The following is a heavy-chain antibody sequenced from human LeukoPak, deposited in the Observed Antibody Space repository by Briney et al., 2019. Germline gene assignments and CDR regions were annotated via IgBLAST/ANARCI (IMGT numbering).Heavy chain of an antibody. J-gene: IGHJ4*02. CDR3: AGHGGAYSFDY. D-gene: IGHD4-11*01. CDR1: GGSISNYY. CDR2: IYYIGST. Sequence: SETLSLTCTVSGGSISNYYWSWVRQPPGKGLEWIGCIYYIGSTNYNPSLKSRVTISPDTSKNQFSLELSSVTAADTAVYYCAGHGGAYSFDYWGQGTLVTVSS. V-gene: IGHV4-59*08.